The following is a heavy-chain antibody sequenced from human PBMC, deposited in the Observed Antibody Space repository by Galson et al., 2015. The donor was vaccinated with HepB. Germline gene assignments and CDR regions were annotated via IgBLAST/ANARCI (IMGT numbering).Heavy chain of an antibody. CDR1: GFTFSSYS. CDR3: ARVRCSSTSCFRDY. CDR2: ISSSRSTI. V-gene: IGHV3-48*01. D-gene: IGHD2-2*01. Sequence: SLRLSCAASGFTFSSYSMNWVRQAPGKGLEWVSYISSSRSTIYYADSVKGRITISRDNAKKSVYLQMNSLRAEDTAVYYCARVRCSSTSCFRDYWGQGTLVTVSS. J-gene: IGHJ4*02.